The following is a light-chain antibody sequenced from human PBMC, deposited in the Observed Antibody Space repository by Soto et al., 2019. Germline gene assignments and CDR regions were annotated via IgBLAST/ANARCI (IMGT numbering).Light chain of an antibody. J-gene: IGKJ1*01. Sequence: DIQMTTSLSTLSGSVGDIVTITCLASQTISSWLAWYQQKPGKAPKLLIYKASTLKSGVPSRFSGSGSGTEFTLTITSLQPDDFATYYCQQYNSYPWKFGQGNTGAIK. CDR1: QTISSW. CDR2: KAS. CDR3: QQYNSYPWK. V-gene: IGKV1-5*03.